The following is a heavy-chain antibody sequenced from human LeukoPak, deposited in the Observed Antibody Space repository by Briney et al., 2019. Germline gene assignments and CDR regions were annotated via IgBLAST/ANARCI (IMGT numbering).Heavy chain of an antibody. CDR3: ARDGADIIVVVPAPPDY. D-gene: IGHD2-21*01. Sequence: GGSLRLSCAASGFTFSSYAMHWVRQAPGKGLEYVSAISSNGGSTHYADSVKGRFTISRDNSKNTLYLQMNSLRAEDTAVYYCARDGADIIVVVPAPPDYWGQGTLVTVSS. V-gene: IGHV3-64*04. CDR1: GFTFSSYA. CDR2: ISSNGGST. J-gene: IGHJ4*02.